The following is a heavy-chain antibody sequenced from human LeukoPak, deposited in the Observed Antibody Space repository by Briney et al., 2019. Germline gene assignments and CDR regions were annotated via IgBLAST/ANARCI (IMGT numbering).Heavy chain of an antibody. CDR3: ARDSYGDYDDYYFDY. CDR2: ISSSGSTI. D-gene: IGHD4-17*01. Sequence: PGGSLRLSCAASGFTFSSYEMNWVRQAPGKGLEWVSYISSSGSTIYYADSVKGRFTISRDNAKNSLYLQMNSLRAEDTAVYYCARDSYGDYDDYYFDYWGQGTLVTVSS. CDR1: GFTFSSYE. V-gene: IGHV3-48*03. J-gene: IGHJ4*02.